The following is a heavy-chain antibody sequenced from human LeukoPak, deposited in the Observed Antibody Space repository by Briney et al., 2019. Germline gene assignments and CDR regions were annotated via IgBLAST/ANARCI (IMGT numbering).Heavy chain of an antibody. J-gene: IGHJ4*02. V-gene: IGHV3-23*01. D-gene: IGHD2-15*01. CDR3: ARQLGYCSGGNCYFDY. CDR2: ISGSGGDT. Sequence: GGSLRLSCAASGFTFSSYAMSWVRQAPGKGLEWVSGISGSGGDTYSADSVKGRFTISRDNSKSTLYLHMNSLRAEDTAVYYCARQLGYCSGGNCYFDYWGQGTLVTVSS. CDR1: GFTFSSYA.